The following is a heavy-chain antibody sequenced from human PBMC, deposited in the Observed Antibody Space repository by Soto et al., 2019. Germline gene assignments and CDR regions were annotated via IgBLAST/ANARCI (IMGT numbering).Heavy chain of an antibody. J-gene: IGHJ5*02. D-gene: IGHD1-26*01. CDR1: GGSISSSSYY. V-gene: IGHV4-39*01. CDR2: IYYSGST. Sequence: QLQLQESGPGLVKPSETLSLTCTVSGGSISSSSYYWGWIRQPPGKGLEWIGSIYYSGSTYYNPSLKSRVTISVDTSKNQFSLKLSSVTAADTAVYYCARPERRVSWFDPWGQGTLVTVSS. CDR3: ARPERRVSWFDP.